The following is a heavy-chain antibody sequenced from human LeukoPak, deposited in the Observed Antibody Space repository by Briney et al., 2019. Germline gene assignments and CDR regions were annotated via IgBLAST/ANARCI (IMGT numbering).Heavy chain of an antibody. Sequence: SGTLSLTCAVSGGSISGSNWWSWVRQPPGRGLEWSGEIYHSGSTNYNPSLKSRVTISLDKSNNHFSLKLRSVTAADTAVYYCARALSSGSYVWFDSWGQGTLITVSS. D-gene: IGHD3-10*01. CDR2: IYHSGST. CDR3: ARALSSGSYVWFDS. CDR1: GGSISGSNW. J-gene: IGHJ5*01. V-gene: IGHV4-4*02.